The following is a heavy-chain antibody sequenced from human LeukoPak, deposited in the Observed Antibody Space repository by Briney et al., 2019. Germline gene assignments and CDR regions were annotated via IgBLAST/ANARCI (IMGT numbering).Heavy chain of an antibody. J-gene: IGHJ1*01. CDR3: ATGRDGYNSEYFQH. CDR2: INPSGGST. D-gene: IGHD5-24*01. V-gene: IGHV1-46*01. CDR1: GYTFTRYL. Sequence: ASVKVSCKASGYTFTRYLMHWVRQAPGKGLEWMGIINPSGGSTNYPQKFQGRVTMTRDTSTSTVYMELSSLRSEETAVYFCATGRDGYNSEYFQHWGQGTLVTVSS.